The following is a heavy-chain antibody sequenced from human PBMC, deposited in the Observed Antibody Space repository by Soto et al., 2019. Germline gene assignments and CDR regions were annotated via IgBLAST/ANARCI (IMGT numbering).Heavy chain of an antibody. CDR3: ARQRKVVVAATPLEYFDY. J-gene: IGHJ4*02. Sequence: SETLSLTCTVSGGSISSSSYYWGWIRQPPGKGLEWIGSIYYSGSTYYNPSLKSRVTISVDTSKNQFSLKLSSVTAADTAVYYCARQRKVVVAATPLEYFDYWGQGTLVTVSS. V-gene: IGHV4-39*01. CDR1: GGSISSSSYY. D-gene: IGHD2-15*01. CDR2: IYYSGST.